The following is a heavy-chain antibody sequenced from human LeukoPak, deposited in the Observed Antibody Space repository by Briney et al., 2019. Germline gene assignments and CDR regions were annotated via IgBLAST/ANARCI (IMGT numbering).Heavy chain of an antibody. CDR1: GFTFSDYY. CDR3: VRFHYYYGMDV. V-gene: IGHV3-66*01. J-gene: IGHJ6*02. Sequence: PGGSLRLSCAASGFTFSDYYMSWIRQAPGKGLEWVSVIYSGGSTYYADSVKGRFTISRDNSKNTLYLQMNSLRAEDTAVYYCVRFHYYYGMDVWGQGTTVTVSS. CDR2: IYSGGST.